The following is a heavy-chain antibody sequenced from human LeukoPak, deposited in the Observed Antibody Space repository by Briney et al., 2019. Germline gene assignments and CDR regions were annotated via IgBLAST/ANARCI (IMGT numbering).Heavy chain of an antibody. CDR2: ISAYNGNT. V-gene: IGHV1-18*01. Sequence: ASVKVSCKASGYTFTSYGISWVRQAPGQGLEWMGWISAYNGNTNYAQKLQGRVTMTTDTSTSTAYMELRSLRSDDTAVYYCARDQAMRRYFDWLFPDAFDIWAKGQWSPSLQ. CDR3: ARDQAMRRYFDWLFPDAFDI. D-gene: IGHD3-9*01. J-gene: IGHJ3*02. CDR1: GYTFTSYG.